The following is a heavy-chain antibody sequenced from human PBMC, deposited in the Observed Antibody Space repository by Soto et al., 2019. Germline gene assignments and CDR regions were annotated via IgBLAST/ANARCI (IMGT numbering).Heavy chain of an antibody. CDR1: GGSISSSAYY. CDR2: ISHSGST. CDR3: AREYPYGSNVFVC. Sequence: QVQLQESGPGLVKPSQTLSLTCTVSGGSISSSAYYWSWIRRHPGKGLEWIGYISHSGSTYYNPSLKSRVIISLDTSKNQFSLNLTSVTAADTAVYYCAREYPYGSNVFVCWGQGALVTVSS. D-gene: IGHD3-10*01. V-gene: IGHV4-31*03. J-gene: IGHJ4*02.